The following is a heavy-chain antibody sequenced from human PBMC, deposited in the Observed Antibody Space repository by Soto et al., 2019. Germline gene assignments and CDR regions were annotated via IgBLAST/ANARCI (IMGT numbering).Heavy chain of an antibody. D-gene: IGHD6-19*01. J-gene: IGHJ4*02. V-gene: IGHV4-34*01. CDR2: INHSGST. CDR1: GGSFSGYY. CDR3: ARFRSGWYGGNDY. Sequence: SETLSLTCAVYGGSFSGYYWSWIRQPPGKGLEWIGEINHSGSTNYNPSLKSRVTISVDTSKNQFSLKLSSVTAADTAVYYCARFRSGWYGGNDYWGQGTLVTVSS.